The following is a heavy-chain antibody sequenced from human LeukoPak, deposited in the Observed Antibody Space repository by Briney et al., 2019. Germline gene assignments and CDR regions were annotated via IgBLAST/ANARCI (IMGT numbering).Heavy chain of an antibody. CDR2: TNPDGSRL. J-gene: IGHJ5*02. CDR1: GATFSTFW. V-gene: IGHV3-74*01. CDR3: AFDFGGYSDT. D-gene: IGHD3-10*01. Sequence: NPGGSLRLSCAVSGATFSTFWMHWVRQVPGKGPAWVSRTNPDGSRLDYADSVKGRFTISRDNARDTLYLQMNSLRVEDTAMYYCAFDFGGYSDTWGQGTLVTVSS.